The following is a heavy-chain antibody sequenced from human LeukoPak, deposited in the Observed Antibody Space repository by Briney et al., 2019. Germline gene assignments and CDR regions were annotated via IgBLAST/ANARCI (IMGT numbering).Heavy chain of an antibody. CDR3: AREEGGAGLYGFDI. Sequence: PGGSLRLSCAASGFTFSSYSMNWVRQAPGKGLEWVSSISSSSDYIYYADSLKGRFTISRDNAKNSLYLQMNSLRAEDTAVYHCAREEGGAGLYGFDIWGQGTMVTVSS. V-gene: IGHV3-21*01. D-gene: IGHD1-26*01. J-gene: IGHJ3*02. CDR2: ISSSSDYI. CDR1: GFTFSSYS.